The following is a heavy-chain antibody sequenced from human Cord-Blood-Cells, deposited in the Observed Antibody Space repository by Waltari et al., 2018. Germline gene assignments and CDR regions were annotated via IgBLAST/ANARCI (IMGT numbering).Heavy chain of an antibody. CDR3: AKYGSSSSLRAFDI. Sequence: EVQLLESGGGLVQPGGSLRLSCAASGVTFSSYAMSWVRQAPGKGLGWVSAISGSGGSTDYADSVKGRFTISRDNSKNTLYLQMNSLRAEDTAVYYCAKYGSSSSLRAFDIWGQGTMVTVSS. V-gene: IGHV3-23*01. D-gene: IGHD6-6*01. J-gene: IGHJ3*02. CDR1: GVTFSSYA. CDR2: ISGSGGST.